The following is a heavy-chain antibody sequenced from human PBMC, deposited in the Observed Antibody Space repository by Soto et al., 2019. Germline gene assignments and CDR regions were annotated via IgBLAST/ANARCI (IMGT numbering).Heavy chain of an antibody. Sequence: QVQLVESGGGVVQPGRSLRLSCAASGFTFSSYGMHWVRQAPGKGLEWVAVISYDGSNKYYADSVKGRFTISRDNSKNXLXLXXNSLRAEDTAVYYCAEDLGGYGPWGPNYYYYGMDVWGQGTTVTVSS. J-gene: IGHJ6*02. CDR3: AEDLGGYGPWGPNYYYYGMDV. CDR2: ISYDGSNK. D-gene: IGHD5-12*01. V-gene: IGHV3-30*18. CDR1: GFTFSSYG.